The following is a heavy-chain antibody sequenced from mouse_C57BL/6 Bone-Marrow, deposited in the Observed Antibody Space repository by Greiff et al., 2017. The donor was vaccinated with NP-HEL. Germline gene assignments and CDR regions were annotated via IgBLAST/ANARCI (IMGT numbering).Heavy chain of an antibody. CDR2: INPNNGCT. V-gene: IGHV1-18*01. CDR3: GRFTTVVTFDY. Sequence: EVKLEESGPELVKPGASVKLPCKASGYTFTDYNMDWVKQSPGKSLEWIGDINPNNGCTIYNQKFKGKATLTVDKSSSPAFMELRVLTSEDTEVYDCGRFTTVVTFDYWGQGTTLTVSS. J-gene: IGHJ2*01. CDR1: GYTFTDYN. D-gene: IGHD1-1*01.